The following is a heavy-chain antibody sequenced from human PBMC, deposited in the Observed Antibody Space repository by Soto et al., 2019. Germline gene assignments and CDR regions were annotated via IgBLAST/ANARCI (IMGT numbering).Heavy chain of an antibody. D-gene: IGHD3-3*01. CDR1: GFTFSTYW. CDR3: ARSVRGYDY. J-gene: IGHJ4*02. Sequence: EVQLVESGGGLVQPGGSLRLSCAASGFTFSTYWMNWVRQAPGKGLEWVANIKQDGSEKYYVDSVKGRFTISRDNAKNSLYLQLNSLRAEDTAVYYCARSVRGYDYWGQGTLVTVSS. V-gene: IGHV3-7*01. CDR2: IKQDGSEK.